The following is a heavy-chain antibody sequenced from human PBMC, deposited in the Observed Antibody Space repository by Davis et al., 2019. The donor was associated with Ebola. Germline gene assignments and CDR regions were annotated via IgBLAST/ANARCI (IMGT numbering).Heavy chain of an antibody. V-gene: IGHV5-51*01. CDR3: ARVYCSGGSCYSFDY. Sequence: GESLKISCKGSGYTFTSYWIGWVRQMPGKGLEWMGIIYPDDSDTRYSPSFQGQVTISADKSISTAYLQWSSLKASDTAMYYCARVYCSGGSCYSFDYWGQGTLVTVSS. D-gene: IGHD2-15*01. CDR1: GYTFTSYW. J-gene: IGHJ4*02. CDR2: IYPDDSDT.